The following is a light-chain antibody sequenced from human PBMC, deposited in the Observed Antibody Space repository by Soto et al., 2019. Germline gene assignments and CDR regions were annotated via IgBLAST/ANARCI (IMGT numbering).Light chain of an antibody. CDR2: AAS. CDR1: QSISIY. CDR3: QQSYSTPWT. V-gene: IGKV1-39*01. J-gene: IGKJ1*01. Sequence: DIQMTQSPSSLSASVGDRVTITCRASQSISIYLNWYQQKPGKAPKLLIYAASSLQSGVPSRFSGSGSGTDFTLTISSMQPEDFATYYCQQSYSTPWTFGQGPKVEIK.